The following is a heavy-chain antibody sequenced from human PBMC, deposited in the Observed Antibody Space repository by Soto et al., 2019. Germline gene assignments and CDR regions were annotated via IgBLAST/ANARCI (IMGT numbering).Heavy chain of an antibody. D-gene: IGHD6-6*01. CDR1: GFTFSSYA. Sequence: QVQLVESGGGVVQPGRSLRLSCAASGFTFSSYAMHWVRQAPGKGLEWVAVISYDGRNKYYADSVKGRFTISRDNSKNALYLQMNSRRAEDTAVYYCARGSPGIAARQRTQSDPYFDYWGQGTLVTVS. J-gene: IGHJ4*02. CDR3: ARGSPGIAARQRTQSDPYFDY. V-gene: IGHV3-30*04. CDR2: ISYDGRNK.